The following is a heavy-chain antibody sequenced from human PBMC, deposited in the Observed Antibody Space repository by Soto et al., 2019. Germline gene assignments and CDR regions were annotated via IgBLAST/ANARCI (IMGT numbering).Heavy chain of an antibody. J-gene: IGHJ6*03. CDR3: AKCITIFGGPRGDYVDV. D-gene: IGHD3-3*01. CDR2: ISGSGGST. CDR1: GFTFSSYA. V-gene: IGHV3-23*01. Sequence: EVQLLESGGGLVQPGGSLRLSCAASGFTFSSYAMSWVRQAPGKGLEWVSAISGSGGSTYYADSVKGRFTISRDNSKNTLYLQMNSLRAEDTAVYYCAKCITIFGGPRGDYVDVWGKGTTVTVSS.